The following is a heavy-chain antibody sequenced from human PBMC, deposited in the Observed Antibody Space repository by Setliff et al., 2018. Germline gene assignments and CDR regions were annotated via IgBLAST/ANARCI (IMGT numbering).Heavy chain of an antibody. Sequence: ASVKVSCKTSGYTFTNYDINWVRQATGQGLEWMGWMNPNSGNTGYVQNFQGRVSMTRNTSISTAYMELNSLTSEDTAVYYCARSKVEAAMVKHNWFDPWGQGTLVTVSS. D-gene: IGHD5-18*01. CDR2: MNPNSGNT. J-gene: IGHJ5*02. CDR3: ARSKVEAAMVKHNWFDP. V-gene: IGHV1-8*02. CDR1: GYTFTNYD.